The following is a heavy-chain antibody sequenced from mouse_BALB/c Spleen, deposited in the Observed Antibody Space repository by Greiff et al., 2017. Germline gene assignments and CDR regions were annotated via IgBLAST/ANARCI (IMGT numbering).Heavy chain of an antibody. CDR3: ARRGYYHYAMDY. V-gene: IGHV4-1*02. D-gene: IGHD2-3*01. J-gene: IGHJ4*01. CDR1: GFDFSRYW. Sequence: EVKLMESGGGLVQPGGSLKLSCAASGFDFSRYWMSWVRQAPGKGLEWIGEINPDSSTINYTPSLKDKFIISRDNAKNTLYLQMSKVRSEDTALYYCARRGYYHYAMDYWGQGTSVTVSS. CDR2: INPDSSTI.